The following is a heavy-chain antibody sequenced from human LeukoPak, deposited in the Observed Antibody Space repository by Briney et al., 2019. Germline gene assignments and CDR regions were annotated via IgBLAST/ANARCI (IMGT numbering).Heavy chain of an antibody. CDR2: IRFTGSYI. D-gene: IGHD3-22*01. CDR1: GFTFSSYS. J-gene: IGHJ4*02. Sequence: GGSLRLSCAASGFTFSSYSMNWVRQAPGRGLEWVSSIRFTGSYIYYADSVKGRFTISRDNSKNTLYLQMNSLRAEDTAVYYCAKAEYYYDSSGYYSDDYFDYWGQGTLVTVSS. CDR3: AKAEYYYDSSGYYSDDYFDY. V-gene: IGHV3-21*01.